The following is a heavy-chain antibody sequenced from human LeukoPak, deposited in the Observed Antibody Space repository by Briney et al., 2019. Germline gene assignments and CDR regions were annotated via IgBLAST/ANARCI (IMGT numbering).Heavy chain of an antibody. CDR2: IHSVGSSGST. CDR1: GFTFSSYE. D-gene: IGHD5-18*01. J-gene: IGHJ4*02. Sequence: GGSLRLSCAASGFTFSSYEMNWVRQAPGKGLGWVSLIHSVGSSGSTFYADSVKGRFTISRDNSKNTLYLQMNSLRAEDTAVYYCARTLNTAMFYWGQGTQVTVSS. V-gene: IGHV3-NL1*01. CDR3: ARTLNTAMFY.